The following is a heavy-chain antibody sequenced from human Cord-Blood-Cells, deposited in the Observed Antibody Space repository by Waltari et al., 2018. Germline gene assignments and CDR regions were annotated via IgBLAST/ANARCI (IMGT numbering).Heavy chain of an antibody. V-gene: IGHV1-69*09. D-gene: IGHD2-15*01. Sequence: QVQLVQSGAEVKKPGSSVTVSCKASRSNFSSHAISWVRQAPGQGLEWMGRIIPILGIANYAQKFQGRVTITADKSTSTAYMELSSLRSEDTAVYYCARDPSVYCSGGSCYFDYWGQGTLVTVSS. CDR2: IIPILGIA. CDR3: ARDPSVYCSGGSCYFDY. J-gene: IGHJ4*02. CDR1: RSNFSSHA.